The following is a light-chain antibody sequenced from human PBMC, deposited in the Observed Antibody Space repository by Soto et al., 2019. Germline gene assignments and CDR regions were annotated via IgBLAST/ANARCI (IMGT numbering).Light chain of an antibody. CDR1: QSVGRN. J-gene: IGKJ1*01. V-gene: IGKV3-15*01. Sequence: EMVMRQSQATLSVSTGERATXSCRASQSVGRNLAWYQQKPGQAPRLLVYGASTRATGITARFSGSGSGTDFTLSISSLQSQDSALYYCQHYYNSPRTYGQGTKVDIK. CDR2: GAS. CDR3: QHYYNSPRT.